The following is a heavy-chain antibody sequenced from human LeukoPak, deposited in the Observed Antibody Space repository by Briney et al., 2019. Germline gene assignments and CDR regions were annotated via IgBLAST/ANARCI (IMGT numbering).Heavy chain of an antibody. D-gene: IGHD3-10*01. CDR1: GFSFINTW. J-gene: IGHJ4*02. CDR2: IKSKSDGGTI. V-gene: IGHV3-15*01. Sequence: GGSLSLSCAASGFSFINTWMSWVRQAPGKGLEWVGRIKSKSDGGTIDYAEPVKGRVTISRDDSKNMVYLQMNSLKSEDTAVYYCTTDPRDWGQGTLVTVSA. CDR3: TTDPRD.